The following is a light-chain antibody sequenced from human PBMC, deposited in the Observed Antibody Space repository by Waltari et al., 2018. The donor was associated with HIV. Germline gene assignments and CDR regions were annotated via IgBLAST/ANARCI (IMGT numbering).Light chain of an antibody. CDR3: QQYDSYPFS. CDR2: EAS. Sequence: DIQLTQSPSTLSASIGDRVTITCRASQSICTWFAWDQQKPGKAPNLLIYEASNLESGVPSRFSGSGFGTQFTLTISSLQTDDVATYYCQQYDSYPFSFGPGTKVEIK. V-gene: IGKV1-5*03. J-gene: IGKJ3*01. CDR1: QSICTW.